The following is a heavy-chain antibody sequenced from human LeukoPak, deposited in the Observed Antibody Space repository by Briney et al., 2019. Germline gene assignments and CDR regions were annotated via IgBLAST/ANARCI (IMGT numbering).Heavy chain of an antibody. CDR2: IRYDGSNK. D-gene: IGHD2-21*02. CDR3: AKEIRATGYAYCGGDCYAFGNAFDI. Sequence: GRSLRLSCAASGFTFSSYGMHWVRQAPGKGLEWVAFIRYDGSNKYYADSVKGRFTISRDNSKNTLYLQMNSLRAEDTAVYYCAKEIRATGYAYCGGDCYAFGNAFDIWGQGTMVTVSS. J-gene: IGHJ3*02. CDR1: GFTFSSYG. V-gene: IGHV3-30*02.